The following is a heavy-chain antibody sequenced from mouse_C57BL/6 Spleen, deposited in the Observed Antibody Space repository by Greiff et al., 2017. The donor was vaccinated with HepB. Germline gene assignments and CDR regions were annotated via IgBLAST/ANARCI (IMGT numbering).Heavy chain of an antibody. J-gene: IGHJ2*01. V-gene: IGHV14-3*01. CDR1: GFNIKNTY. Sequence: EVKLQESVAELVRPGASVKLSCTASGFNIKNTYMHWVKRSPEQGLEWIGRIDPANGNTKYAPKFQGKATITADTSSNTAYLQLSSLTSEATAIYYCASYYGSSYVYFDYWGQGTTLTVSS. CDR3: ASYYGSSYVYFDY. CDR2: IDPANGNT. D-gene: IGHD1-1*01.